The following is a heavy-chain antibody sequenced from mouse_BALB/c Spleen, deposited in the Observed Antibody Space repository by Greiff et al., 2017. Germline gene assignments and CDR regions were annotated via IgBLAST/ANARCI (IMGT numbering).Heavy chain of an antibody. J-gene: IGHJ3*01. V-gene: IGHV5-6-2*01. CDR3: ARHDYGYLAC. D-gene: IGHD1-2*01. CDR1: GFTFSSYY. Sequence: DVMLVESGGGLVKLGGSLKLSCAASGFTFSSYYMSWVRQTPEKRLELVAAINSNGGSTYYPDTVKGRFTISRDNAKNTLYLQMSSLKSEDTALYYCARHDYGYLACWGQGTLVTVSA. CDR2: INSNGGST.